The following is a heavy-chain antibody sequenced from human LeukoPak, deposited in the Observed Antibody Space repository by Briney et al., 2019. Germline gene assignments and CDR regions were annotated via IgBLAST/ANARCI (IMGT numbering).Heavy chain of an antibody. CDR2: INPSGGST. D-gene: IGHD3-22*01. CDR3: ARGYYDSSGYDPGLGY. J-gene: IGHJ4*02. CDR1: GFTFTSFY. Sequence: ASVKVSCKASGFTFTSFYMQWVRQAPGQGLEWMGIINPSGGSTNYAQKLQGRVHMTRDTSTSTVYMELSSLRSEDTAMYWCARGYYDSSGYDPGLGYWGQGTLVTVSS. V-gene: IGHV1-46*01.